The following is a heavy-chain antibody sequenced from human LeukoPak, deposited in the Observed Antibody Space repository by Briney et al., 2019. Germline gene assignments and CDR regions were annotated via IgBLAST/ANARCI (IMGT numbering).Heavy chain of an antibody. CDR1: GGSISSGSYY. V-gene: IGHV4-61*02. J-gene: IGHJ4*02. CDR2: IYTSGST. CDR3: ASLGGY. D-gene: IGHD3-16*01. Sequence: SQTLSLTCTVSGGSISSGSYYWSWIRQPAGKGLEWVGRIYTSGSTNYNPSLKSRVTISVDTSKNQFSLKLSSVTAADTAVYRCASLGGYWGQGTLVTVPS.